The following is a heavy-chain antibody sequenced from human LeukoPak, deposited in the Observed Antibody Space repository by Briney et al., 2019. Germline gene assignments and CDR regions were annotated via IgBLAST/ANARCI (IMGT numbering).Heavy chain of an antibody. J-gene: IGHJ4*02. CDR2: IIPIFGTA. Sequence: GASVKVSCKASGGTFSSYAISWVRQAPGQGLEWMGGIIPIFGTANYAQKFQGRVTITTDESTSTAYTELSSLRSEDTAVYYCARSPGDYYFDYWGQGTLVTVSS. CDR1: GGTFSSYA. V-gene: IGHV1-69*05. D-gene: IGHD7-27*01. CDR3: ARSPGDYYFDY.